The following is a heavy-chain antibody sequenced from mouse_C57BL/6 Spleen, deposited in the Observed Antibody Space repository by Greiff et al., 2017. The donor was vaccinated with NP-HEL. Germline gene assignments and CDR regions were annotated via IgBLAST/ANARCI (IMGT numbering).Heavy chain of an antibody. CDR2: ISYDGSN. Sequence: VQLQQSGPGLVKPSQSLSLTCSVTGYSITSGYYWNWIRQFPGNQLEWLGYISYDGSNNYNTSLKNRISITRDTAKNQLFLKLNSVTTEDTATYYCSRDYGGAWFAYWGQGTLVTVSA. J-gene: IGHJ3*01. CDR1: GYSITSGYY. CDR3: SRDYGGAWFAY. V-gene: IGHV3-6*01. D-gene: IGHD1-2*01.